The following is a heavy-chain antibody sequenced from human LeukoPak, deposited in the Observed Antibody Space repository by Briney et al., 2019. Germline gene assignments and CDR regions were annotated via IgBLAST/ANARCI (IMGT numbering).Heavy chain of an antibody. Sequence: GGSLRLSCAASGFTFSSYAMSWVRQAPGKGLEWVSTISNSGGTTYYADCVKRRFNISRDDSENTLYPQMNPLRPEHTAIYYCAKATYYLLWGQGTLVTVSS. J-gene: IGHJ4*02. CDR2: ISNSGGTT. CDR3: AKATYYLL. V-gene: IGHV3-23*01. CDR1: GFTFSSYA. D-gene: IGHD3-16*01.